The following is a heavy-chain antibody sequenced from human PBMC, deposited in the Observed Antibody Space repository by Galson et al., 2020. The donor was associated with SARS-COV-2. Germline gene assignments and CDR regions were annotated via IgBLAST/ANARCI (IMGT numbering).Heavy chain of an antibody. CDR3: ARGTYCSGGSCYSTNWFDP. D-gene: IGHD2-15*01. CDR1: GVSPINARIG. CDR2: IFSNDDK. V-gene: IGHV2-26*01. J-gene: IGHJ5*02. Sequence: SGPALVKCTETLTLTYTVSGVSPINARIGVSWIRKPPGKSLEWLAHIFSNDDKSYCTVLQFSRTLSKDTSKSQVVLTITNMDPVDTATYYCARGTYCSGGSCYSTNWFDPWGQGTLVTVSS.